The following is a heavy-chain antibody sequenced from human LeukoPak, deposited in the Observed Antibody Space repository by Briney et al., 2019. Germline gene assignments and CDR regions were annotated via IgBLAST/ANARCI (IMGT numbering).Heavy chain of an antibody. CDR3: AKGSFYYFDY. CDR2: ISFDGSNK. CDR1: GFTFSTYA. J-gene: IGHJ4*02. V-gene: IGHV3-30*04. Sequence: GGSLRLSCAASGFTFSTYAIHWVRQAPGKGLEWVAVISFDGSNKYYADSVKGRFTISRDNSKNTLYLQMNSLRADDTAVYYCAKGSFYYFDYWGQGTLVTVSS. D-gene: IGHD2/OR15-2a*01.